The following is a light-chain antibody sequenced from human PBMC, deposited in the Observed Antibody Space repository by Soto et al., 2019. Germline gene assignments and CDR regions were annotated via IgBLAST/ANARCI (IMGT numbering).Light chain of an antibody. Sequence: DIQMTQSPASLSASVRDRDTITCRASQGIGNYLAWYQQKPGKVPKLLFYAASTLQSGVPSRFSGSSSGTDFTLTISSLQPEDVATYYCQKYNNAPLTFGGGTKVDIK. CDR2: AAS. CDR3: QKYNNAPLT. CDR1: QGIGNY. V-gene: IGKV1-27*01. J-gene: IGKJ4*01.